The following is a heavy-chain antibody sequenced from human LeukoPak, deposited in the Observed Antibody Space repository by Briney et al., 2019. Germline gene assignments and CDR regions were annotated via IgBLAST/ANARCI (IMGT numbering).Heavy chain of an antibody. Sequence: GSLRLSCAASGFTFSNYNFYWVRQAPGKGLEWVSSISSTSSYIYYADSMKGRFTVSRDNAKNSLYLQMNSLRAEGTAVYYCARALWSGPVYYGMDVWGQGTTVTVSS. D-gene: IGHD3-10*01. V-gene: IGHV3-21*01. J-gene: IGHJ6*02. CDR2: ISSTSSYI. CDR3: ARALWSGPVYYGMDV. CDR1: GFTFSNYN.